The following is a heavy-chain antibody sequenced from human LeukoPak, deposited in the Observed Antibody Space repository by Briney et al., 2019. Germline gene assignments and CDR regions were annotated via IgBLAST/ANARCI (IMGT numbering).Heavy chain of an antibody. J-gene: IGHJ4*02. D-gene: IGHD6-13*01. V-gene: IGHV1-2*02. CDR2: INPNSGGT. Sequence: GASVKVSCKASGYTFTGYYIHWVRQAPGQGLEWMGWINPNSGGTNYAQKFQGRVTMTRDTSISTAYMELSRLRSDDTAVYYCARDRLEEYSSSWYLGYWGQGTLVTVSS. CDR1: GYTFTGYY. CDR3: ARDRLEEYSSSWYLGY.